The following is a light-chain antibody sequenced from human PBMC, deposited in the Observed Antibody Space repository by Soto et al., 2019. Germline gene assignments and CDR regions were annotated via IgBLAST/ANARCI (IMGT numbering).Light chain of an antibody. V-gene: IGKV3-11*01. CDR3: QQRSNWPPIT. CDR2: AVS. Sequence: EIVMTQSPATLSVSPGERATLSCRASQSVSSNLAWYQHKPGQAPRLLISAVSTGATGVPARFSGSGSGTDFTLTISSLEPEDFAVYYCQQRSNWPPITFGQGTRLEIK. CDR1: QSVSSN. J-gene: IGKJ5*01.